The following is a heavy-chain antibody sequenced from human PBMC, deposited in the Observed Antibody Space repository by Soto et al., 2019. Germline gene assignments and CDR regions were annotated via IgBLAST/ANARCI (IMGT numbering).Heavy chain of an antibody. D-gene: IGHD1-26*01. CDR2: IWYDGSNK. Sequence: QPGGSLRLFCAASGFTFSSYGMHWVRQAPGKGLEWVAVIWYDGSNKYYADSVKGRFTISRDNSKNTLYLQMNSLRAEDTAVYYCARVLLKVGATGSDGMDVWGQGTTVTVSS. V-gene: IGHV3-33*01. CDR1: GFTFSSYG. CDR3: ARVLLKVGATGSDGMDV. J-gene: IGHJ6*02.